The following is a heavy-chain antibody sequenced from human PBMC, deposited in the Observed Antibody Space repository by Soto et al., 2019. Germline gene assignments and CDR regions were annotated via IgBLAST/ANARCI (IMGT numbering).Heavy chain of an antibody. J-gene: IGHJ4*02. CDR3: ARESSSGRRDRIDY. CDR1: GFTFSNHG. D-gene: IGHD3-22*01. V-gene: IGHV3-33*08. Sequence: QVKLVESGGGVVQPGRSLRLSCAASGFTFSNHGMHWVRQAPGKGLEWVTVIWCDGTNRFYADSVKGRFTISRDISENTVFLQMNSLRAEDTAVYYCARESSSGRRDRIDYWGQGTLVTVSS. CDR2: IWCDGTNR.